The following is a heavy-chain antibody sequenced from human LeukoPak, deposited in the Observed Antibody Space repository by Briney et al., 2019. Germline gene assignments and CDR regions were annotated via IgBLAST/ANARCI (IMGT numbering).Heavy chain of an antibody. J-gene: IGHJ4*02. D-gene: IGHD2-21*02. CDR1: GFAFSAYA. Sequence: PGGSLRLSCSASGFAFSAYAMHWVRQAPGKGLEYVAAINSNGYSTYYADSVRGGFTLSRDNSKNTVYLQMSSLRAGDTAVYYWVKEILVTTSPFDYWGQGTLVTVSS. CDR3: VKEILVTTSPFDY. CDR2: INSNGYST. V-gene: IGHV3-64D*06.